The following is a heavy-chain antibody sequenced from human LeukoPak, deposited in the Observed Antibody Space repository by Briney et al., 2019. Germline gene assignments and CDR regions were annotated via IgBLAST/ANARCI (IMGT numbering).Heavy chain of an antibody. D-gene: IGHD2-2*01. CDR1: GFTFSNAW. V-gene: IGHV3-15*01. CDR3: TTEIVVPAEQGGNWFDP. J-gene: IGHJ5*02. Sequence: GGSLRLSCAASGFTFSNAWMSWVCQAPGKGLEWVGRIKSKTDGGTTDYAAPVKGRFTISRDDSKNTLYLQMNSLKTEDTAVYYCTTEIVVPAEQGGNWFDPWGQGTLVTVSS. CDR2: IKSKTDGGTT.